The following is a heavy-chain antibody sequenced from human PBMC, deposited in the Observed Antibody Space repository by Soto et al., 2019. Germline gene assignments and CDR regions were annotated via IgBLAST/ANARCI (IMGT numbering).Heavy chain of an antibody. Sequence: PGESLKISCAASGFTFSSYTFNWVRQAPGKGLEWVSCISTTSGYIYYADSVKGRFTFSRDNARNSLYLQMNSLRVEDTAVYYCARKGYGEYGGMDVWGQGTMVTVSS. D-gene: IGHD4-17*01. CDR1: GFTFSSYT. J-gene: IGHJ6*02. CDR3: ARKGYGEYGGMDV. CDR2: ISTTSGYI. V-gene: IGHV3-21*01.